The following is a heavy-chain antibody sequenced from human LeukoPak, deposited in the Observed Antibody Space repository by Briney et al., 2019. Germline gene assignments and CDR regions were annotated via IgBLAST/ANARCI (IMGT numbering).Heavy chain of an antibody. CDR3: AKVPDYDILTGSFDY. Sequence: EGSLRLSCAASGFTFSSYAMSWVRQAPGKGLEWVSAISGSGGSTYYADSVKGRFTISRDNSKNTLYLQMNSLRAEDTAVYYCAKVPDYDILTGSFDYWGQGTLVTVSS. CDR2: ISGSGGST. D-gene: IGHD3-9*01. J-gene: IGHJ4*02. CDR1: GFTFSSYA. V-gene: IGHV3-23*01.